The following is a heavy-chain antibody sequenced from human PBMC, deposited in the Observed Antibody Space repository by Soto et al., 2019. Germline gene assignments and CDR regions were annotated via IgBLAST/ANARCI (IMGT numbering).Heavy chain of an antibody. CDR1: EITFSSYS. V-gene: IGHV3-48*02. CDR2: ITSSSSNI. D-gene: IGHD3-22*01. CDR3: ARVYYYDRSALLDP. Sequence: PGGSLRLSFAASEITFSSYSMSWVRQAPGKGLEWVSYITSSSSNIYYADSVVGRFTISRDNAKKSLYLQMNSLRDEDTAVYYCARVYYYDRSALLDPCAQGTLVTVSS. J-gene: IGHJ5*02.